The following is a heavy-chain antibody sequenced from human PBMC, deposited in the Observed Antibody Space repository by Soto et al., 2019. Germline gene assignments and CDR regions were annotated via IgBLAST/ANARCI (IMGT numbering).Heavy chain of an antibody. CDR1: GGSISSSSYY. D-gene: IGHD3-10*01. Sequence: SETLSLTCTVSGGSISSSSYYWGWIRQPPGKGLEWIGSIYYSGSTYYNPSLKSRVTISGGTSKNQFSLKLSSVTAADTAVYYCARLSGSGSYYNTPFNYYYYYGMDVWGQGTTVTVSS. CDR2: IYYSGST. J-gene: IGHJ6*02. V-gene: IGHV4-39*01. CDR3: ARLSGSGSYYNTPFNYYYYYGMDV.